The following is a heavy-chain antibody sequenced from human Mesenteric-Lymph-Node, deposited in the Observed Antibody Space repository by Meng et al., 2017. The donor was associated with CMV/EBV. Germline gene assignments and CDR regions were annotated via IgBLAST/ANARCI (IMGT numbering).Heavy chain of an antibody. J-gene: IGHJ6*02. Sequence: SVKVSCKASGGTFSSYAISWVRQAPGQGLEWMGIINPSGGSTSYAQKFQGRVTMTRDTSTSTVYMELSSLRSEDTAVYYCARNGASMTTSPDYYYGMDVWGQGTTVTVSS. CDR1: GGTFSSYA. V-gene: IGHV1-46*01. CDR2: INPSGGST. CDR3: ARNGASMTTSPDYYYGMDV. D-gene: IGHD3-16*01.